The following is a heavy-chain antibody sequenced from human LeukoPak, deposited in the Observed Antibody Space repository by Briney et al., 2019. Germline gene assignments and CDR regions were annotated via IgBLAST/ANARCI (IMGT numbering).Heavy chain of an antibody. CDR1: GLTLSNVW. Sequence: GGSLRLSCVVSGLTLSNVWMNWVRQAPGKGLEWVSSISSSSSYIYYADSVKGRFTISRDNAKNSLYLQMNSLRAEDTAVYYCARESTAVAADYWGQGTLDTVSS. CDR3: ARESTAVAADY. J-gene: IGHJ4*02. CDR2: ISSSSSYI. V-gene: IGHV3-21*01. D-gene: IGHD6-19*01.